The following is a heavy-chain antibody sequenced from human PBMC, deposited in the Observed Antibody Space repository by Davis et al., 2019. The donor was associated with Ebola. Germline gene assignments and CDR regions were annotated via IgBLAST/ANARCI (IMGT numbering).Heavy chain of an antibody. D-gene: IGHD2-2*01. CDR1: GYTFTGYY. CDR3: GPCSTSTCFDIAY. CDR2: IIPNTGGT. Sequence: ASVKVSCKASGYTFTGYYMHWVRQVPGRGLEWMGWIIPNTGGTHYAQKFQGRVTMTRDTSISTACMELSGLGSDDTAVYYCGPCSTSTCFDIAYWGQGTQVTVSS. J-gene: IGHJ4*02. V-gene: IGHV1-2*02.